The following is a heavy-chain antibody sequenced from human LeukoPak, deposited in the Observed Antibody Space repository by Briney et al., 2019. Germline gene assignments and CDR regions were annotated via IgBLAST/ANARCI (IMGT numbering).Heavy chain of an antibody. Sequence: GGSLRLSCAASGFTFDDYAMHWVRQAPGKGLEWVSGISWNSGTIDYADSVKGLFTISRDNAKNSLYLQMNSLRAEDTALYYCAKEPPSYDILTGPLDYWGQGTPVTVSS. V-gene: IGHV3-9*01. CDR3: AKEPPSYDILTGPLDY. J-gene: IGHJ4*02. CDR2: ISWNSGTI. D-gene: IGHD3-9*01. CDR1: GFTFDDYA.